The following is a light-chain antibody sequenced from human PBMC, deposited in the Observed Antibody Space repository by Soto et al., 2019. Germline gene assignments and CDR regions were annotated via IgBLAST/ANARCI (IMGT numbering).Light chain of an antibody. Sequence: DIQMTQSPSTLSASVGDRVTITCRASQSVSGWLAWFQQKPGRAPKLLIYKASSLESGVPSRFSGGGFGTKFTLAINSLQPDDFATYYCQQYNSYWTFGQGTKVEMK. CDR2: KAS. V-gene: IGKV1-5*03. CDR3: QQYNSYWT. CDR1: QSVSGW. J-gene: IGKJ1*01.